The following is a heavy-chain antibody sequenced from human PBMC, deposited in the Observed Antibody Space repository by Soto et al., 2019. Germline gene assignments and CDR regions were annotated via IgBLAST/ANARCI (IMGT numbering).Heavy chain of an antibody. CDR1: GYTFTAYY. J-gene: IGHJ4*02. CDR3: AEENFRFDY. V-gene: IGHV1-2*02. CDR2: IDPSSGGT. Sequence: GASVKVSCKASGYTFTAYYMHWVRQAPGQGLEWMGWIDPSSGGTKYAEKFQGRVTMTRDTSISTAYMQLSSLTSHDTAIYCCAEENFRFDYWGRGTLVTVSS.